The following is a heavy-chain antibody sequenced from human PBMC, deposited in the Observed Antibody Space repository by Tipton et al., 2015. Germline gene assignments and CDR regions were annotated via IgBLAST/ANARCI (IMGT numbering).Heavy chain of an antibody. D-gene: IGHD5-24*01. Sequence: TLSLTCTVSGDSVSSGSYYWGWIRQPPGKGLEWIGAISHSGSTNYNPSLKSRVTISTDTSKNQFFLNLTSVTAADTAVYFCARDLEHGMDVWGQGTTVTVS. V-gene: IGHV4-61*01. J-gene: IGHJ6*02. CDR2: ISHSGST. CDR3: ARDLEHGMDV. CDR1: GDSVSSGSYY.